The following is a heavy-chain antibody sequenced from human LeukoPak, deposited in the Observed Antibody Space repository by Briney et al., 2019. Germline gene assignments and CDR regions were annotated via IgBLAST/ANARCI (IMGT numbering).Heavy chain of an antibody. V-gene: IGHV3-66*01. CDR2: IYSGGST. CDR3: AREMNYYFDY. J-gene: IGHJ4*02. CDR1: GFTVSSNY. Sequence: AGGSLRLSCAASGFTVSSNYMSWVRQAPGKGLEWVSVIYSGGSTYYADPVKGRFTISRDNSKNTLYLQMNSLRAEDTAVYYCAREMNYYFDYWGQGTLVTVSS.